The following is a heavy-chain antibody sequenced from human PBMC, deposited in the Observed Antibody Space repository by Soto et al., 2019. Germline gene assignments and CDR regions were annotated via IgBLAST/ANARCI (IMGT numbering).Heavy chain of an antibody. CDR3: AREVPPYSYGPGAFDI. J-gene: IGHJ3*02. CDR1: GFTFSSYS. CDR2: ISSSSSTI. V-gene: IGHV3-48*01. D-gene: IGHD5-18*01. Sequence: PGGSLRLSCAASGFTFSSYSMNWVRQAPGKGLEWVSYISSSSSTIYHADSVKGRFTISRDNAKNSLYLQMNSLRAEDTAVYYCAREVPPYSYGPGAFDIWGQGTMVTVSS.